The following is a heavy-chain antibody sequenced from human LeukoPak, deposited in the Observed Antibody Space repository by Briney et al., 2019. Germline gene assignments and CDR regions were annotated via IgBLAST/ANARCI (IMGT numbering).Heavy chain of an antibody. CDR2: ISYDGSNK. CDR1: GFTLSSYA. CDR3: ARGGYSYGYDY. V-gene: IGHV3-30-3*01. J-gene: IGHJ4*02. Sequence: PGRSLRLSCAASGFTLSSYAMHWVRQAPGKGLEWVAVISYDGSNKYYADSVKGRFTISRDNSKNTLYLQMSSLRAEDTAVYYCARGGYSYGYDYWGQGTLVTVSS. D-gene: IGHD5-18*01.